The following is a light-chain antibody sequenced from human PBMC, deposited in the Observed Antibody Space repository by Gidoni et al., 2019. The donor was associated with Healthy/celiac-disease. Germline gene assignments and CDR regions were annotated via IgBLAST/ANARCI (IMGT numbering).Light chain of an antibody. CDR1: QSLLHSNGYNY. V-gene: IGKV2-28*01. Sequence: IVMTQSPLSLPVTPGEPASISCRSSQSLLHSNGYNYLDWYLQKPGQSPQLLIYLGSNRASGVPDRFSGSGSGTDFTLKISRVEAEDVGVYYCMQARQTPSITFGQXTRLEIK. CDR3: MQARQTPSIT. J-gene: IGKJ5*01. CDR2: LGS.